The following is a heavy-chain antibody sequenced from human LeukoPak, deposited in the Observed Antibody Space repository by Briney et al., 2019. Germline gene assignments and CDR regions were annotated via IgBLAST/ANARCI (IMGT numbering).Heavy chain of an antibody. D-gene: IGHD2-15*01. Sequence: ASVKVSCKASGYTFTGYYIHWVRQAPGQGFEWMGWINPDNGGTNYAKKFQGRATMTRDTSISTAYMELTRLKSDDTAVYYCARESPDIVVVVTAALRRGWFDPWGQGTLVTVPS. CDR1: GYTFTGYY. J-gene: IGHJ5*02. V-gene: IGHV1-2*02. CDR3: ARESPDIVVVVTAALRRGWFDP. CDR2: INPDNGGT.